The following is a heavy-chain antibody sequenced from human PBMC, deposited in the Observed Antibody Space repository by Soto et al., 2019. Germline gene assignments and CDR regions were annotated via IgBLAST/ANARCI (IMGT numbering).Heavy chain of an antibody. CDR3: AKANAGDCSGGSCRNRYFDL. V-gene: IGHV3-23*01. D-gene: IGHD2-15*01. CDR2: ISGSGGST. J-gene: IGHJ2*01. Sequence: GGSLRLSCAASGFTFSSYAMSWVRQAPGKGLEWVSAISGSGGSTYYADSVKGRFTISRDNSKNTLYLQMNSLRAEDTAVYYCAKANAGDCSGGSCRNRYFDLWGRGTLVTVSS. CDR1: GFTFSSYA.